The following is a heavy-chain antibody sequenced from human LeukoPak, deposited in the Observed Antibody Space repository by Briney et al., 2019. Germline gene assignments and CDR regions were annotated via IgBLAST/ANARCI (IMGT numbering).Heavy chain of an antibody. Sequence: SETLSLTCTVSGGSISSSSYYWGWIRQPPGKGLEWIGSIYYSGSTYYNPSLKSRVTISVDTSKNQFSLKLSSVTAADTAVYYCAKTTDFSSTRPNVWGQGTTVTVSS. J-gene: IGHJ6*02. V-gene: IGHV4-39*01. CDR3: AKTTDFSSTRPNV. CDR1: GGSISSSSYY. D-gene: IGHD2-2*01. CDR2: IYYSGST.